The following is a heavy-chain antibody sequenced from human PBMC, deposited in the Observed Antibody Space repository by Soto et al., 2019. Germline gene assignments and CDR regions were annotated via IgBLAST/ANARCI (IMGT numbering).Heavy chain of an antibody. CDR1: GFTFSSYA. CDR2: ISGSGGST. CDR3: AKDRGAAMVRYYFDY. V-gene: IGHV3-23*01. J-gene: IGHJ4*02. Sequence: QSGGSLRLSCAASGFTFSSYAMSWVRQAPGKGLEWVSAISGSGGSTYSADSVKGRFTIPRDNSKNTLYLQMNSLRADDTAVYYCAKDRGAAMVRYYFDYWGQGTPVTVSS. D-gene: IGHD3-10*01.